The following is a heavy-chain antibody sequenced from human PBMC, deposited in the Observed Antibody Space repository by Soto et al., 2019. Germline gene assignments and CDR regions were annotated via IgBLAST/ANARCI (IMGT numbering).Heavy chain of an antibody. D-gene: IGHD3-10*01. J-gene: IGHJ6*02. CDR2: ISYDGSNK. Sequence: QVQLVESGGGVVQPGRSLRLSCAASGFTFSSYAMHWVRQAPGKGLEWVAVISYDGSNKYYADSVKGRFTISRDNSKNTLYLQMNSLRAEDTAVYYCARDLRYYGSGRRGYYGMDVWGQGTSVTVSS. V-gene: IGHV3-30-3*01. CDR1: GFTFSSYA. CDR3: ARDLRYYGSGRRGYYGMDV.